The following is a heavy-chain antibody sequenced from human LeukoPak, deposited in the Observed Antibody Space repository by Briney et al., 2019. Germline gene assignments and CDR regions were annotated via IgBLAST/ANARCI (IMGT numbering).Heavy chain of an antibody. J-gene: IGHJ1*01. CDR3: AKAQYCSSTSCYLGYFQH. V-gene: IGHV3-43*02. CDR1: GFTFDDYA. D-gene: IGHD2-2*01. Sequence: GGSLRLSCAASGFTFDDYAMHWVRQAPGKGLEWVSLISGDGGSTYYADSVKGRFTISRDNSKNSLYLQVNSLRTEDTALYYCAKAQYCSSTSCYLGYFQHWGQGTLVTVSS. CDR2: ISGDGGST.